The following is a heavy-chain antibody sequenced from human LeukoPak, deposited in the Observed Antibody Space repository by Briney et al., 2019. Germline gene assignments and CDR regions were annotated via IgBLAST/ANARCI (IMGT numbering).Heavy chain of an antibody. CDR2: IKEDGSEK. Sequence: HPGGCLRLSCAASGFTFSTYLMSWVRQAPGKGLEWVANIKEDGSEKYYGGSVKGRFTISRDNAKNSLYLEMNSLRVEDTAVYYCARDSSGYQWGQGTLVTVSS. D-gene: IGHD3-22*01. V-gene: IGHV3-7*01. J-gene: IGHJ4*02. CDR1: GFTFSTYL. CDR3: ARDSSGYQ.